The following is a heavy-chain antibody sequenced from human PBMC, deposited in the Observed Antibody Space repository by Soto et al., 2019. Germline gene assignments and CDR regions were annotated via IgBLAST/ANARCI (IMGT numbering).Heavy chain of an antibody. CDR2: ITADGSSA. J-gene: IGHJ3*02. CDR1: GFTFSSHW. Sequence: PGGSLRLSCVASGFTFSSHWMHWVRQVPGKGLVWVAHITADGSSATYADSVKGRFTISRDNAKNTLYLQMNTLRVEDTAVYYCADLFAGFDIWGQGTMVT. CDR3: ADLFAGFDI. V-gene: IGHV3-74*01.